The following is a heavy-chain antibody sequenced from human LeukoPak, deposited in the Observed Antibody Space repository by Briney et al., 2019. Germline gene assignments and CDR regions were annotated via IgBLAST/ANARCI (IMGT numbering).Heavy chain of an antibody. J-gene: IGHJ4*02. Sequence: GGSLRLSCAAAGFTFSSYGLNWVRQAPGRGLEWVSSISSSSTYIYHADSVKGRFTISRDNAKNSLYLQMDSLRAEDTAVYYCARGGHFYDFWSGFDYWGQGTLVTVSS. CDR1: GFTFSSYG. D-gene: IGHD3-3*01. CDR2: ISSSSTYI. V-gene: IGHV3-21*01. CDR3: ARGGHFYDFWSGFDY.